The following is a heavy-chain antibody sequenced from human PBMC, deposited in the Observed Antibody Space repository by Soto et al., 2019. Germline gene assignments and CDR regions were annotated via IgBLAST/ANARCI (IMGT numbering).Heavy chain of an antibody. CDR1: GFTFSSYA. CDR2: ISSNGGST. CDR3: VKDLGIAAAGGDP. Sequence: GVSLRLSCSASGFTFSSYAMHWVRQAPGKGLEYVSAISSNGGSTYYADSVKGRFTISRDNSKNTLYLQMSSLRAEDTAVYYCVKDLGIAAAGGDPWGQGTMVTFS. D-gene: IGHD6-13*01. J-gene: IGHJ5*02. V-gene: IGHV3-64D*06.